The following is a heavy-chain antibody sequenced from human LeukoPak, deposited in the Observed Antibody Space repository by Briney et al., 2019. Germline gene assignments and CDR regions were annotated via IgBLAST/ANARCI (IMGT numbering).Heavy chain of an antibody. D-gene: IGHD4-17*01. Sequence: PSETLSLTCTVSGGTISRYYWSWIRQPAGKGLEWIGRIYISGSTNYNPSLKSRVTMSFDTSKNQFSLKLSSVTAADTAVYSCAREDYGVRFDYWGQGTLVTVSS. J-gene: IGHJ4*02. CDR3: AREDYGVRFDY. V-gene: IGHV4-4*07. CDR2: IYISGST. CDR1: GGTISRYY.